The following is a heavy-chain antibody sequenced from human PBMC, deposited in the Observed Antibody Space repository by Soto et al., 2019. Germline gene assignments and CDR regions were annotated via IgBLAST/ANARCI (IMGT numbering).Heavy chain of an antibody. Sequence: ASVKVSCKASGYTFTGHYMHWVRQAPGQGLEWMGWINPNSGGTNYAQKFQGWVTMTRDTSISTAYMELSRLRSDDTAVYYCAFSLAAAGTLDYWGQGTLVTVSS. J-gene: IGHJ4*02. D-gene: IGHD6-13*01. V-gene: IGHV1-2*04. CDR3: AFSLAAAGTLDY. CDR2: INPNSGGT. CDR1: GYTFTGHY.